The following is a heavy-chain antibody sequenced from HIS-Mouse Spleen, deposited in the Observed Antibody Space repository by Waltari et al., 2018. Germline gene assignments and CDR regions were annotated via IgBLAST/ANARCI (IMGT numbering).Heavy chain of an antibody. CDR1: GFPFGGHR. CDR2: ISSSSSTI. V-gene: IGHV3-48*01. Sequence: EVQLVESGGGLVRPGGSLGLSCAASGFPFGGHRSNWVRQGPGKGLEWVSYISSSSSTIYYADSVKGRFTISRDNAKNSLYLQMNSLRAEDTAVYYCARDLGNWFDPWGQGTLVTVSS. CDR3: ARDLGNWFDP. J-gene: IGHJ5*02.